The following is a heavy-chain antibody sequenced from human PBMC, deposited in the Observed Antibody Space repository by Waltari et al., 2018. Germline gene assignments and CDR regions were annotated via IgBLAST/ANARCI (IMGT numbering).Heavy chain of an antibody. D-gene: IGHD3-10*01. V-gene: IGHV4-39*01. J-gene: IGHJ4*02. CDR3: ARTFAYGSGTYNH. CDR2: IYYSGNT. CDR1: GGSLRDGSFH. Sequence: QLQLQESGPGLVKPSATLSLTCTVSGGSLRDGSFHWGWIRQSPGKGLEWIGRIYYSGNTYDNPSLRSRVSISVDTSTNQFSLKLSSVTAADTAVYYCARTFAYGSGTYNHWGQGSLVTVSS.